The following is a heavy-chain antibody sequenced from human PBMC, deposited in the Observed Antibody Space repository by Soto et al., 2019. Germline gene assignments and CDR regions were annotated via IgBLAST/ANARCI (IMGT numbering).Heavy chain of an antibody. CDR3: AKALDSSDWRFYYFDY. Sequence: HPGGSLRLSCVASGFIFSSDAMSWVRQAPGEGLEWVCGVSGSGGATYYADSVKGRFTISRDNSKNTLHLQMNSLRAEDTAVYYCAKALDSSDWRFYYFDYWGQGILVTVSS. CDR1: GFIFSSDA. V-gene: IGHV3-23*01. D-gene: IGHD6-19*01. CDR2: VSGSGGAT. J-gene: IGHJ4*02.